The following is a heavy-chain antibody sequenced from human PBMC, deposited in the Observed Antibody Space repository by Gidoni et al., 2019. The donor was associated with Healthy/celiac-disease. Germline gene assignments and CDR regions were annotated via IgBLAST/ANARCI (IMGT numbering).Heavy chain of an antibody. CDR3: AREGRGPVYYYYGMDV. CDR2: ISSSSSTI. J-gene: IGHJ6*02. CDR1: GFTFSSYS. V-gene: IGHV3-48*02. Sequence: EVQLVESGGGLVQPGGSLRLSCAASGFTFSSYSMNWVRQAPGKGLEWVSYISSSSSTIYYADSVKGRFTISRDNAKNSLYLQMNSLRDEDTAVYYCAREGRGPVYYYYGMDVWGQGTTVTVSS. D-gene: IGHD5-12*01.